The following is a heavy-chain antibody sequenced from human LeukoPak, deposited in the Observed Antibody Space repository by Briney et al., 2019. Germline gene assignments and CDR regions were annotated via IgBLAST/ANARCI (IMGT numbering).Heavy chain of an antibody. CDR2: IDRSGGST. CDR3: AGGSHGEHDS. CDR1: GFSFNIYA. J-gene: IGHJ5*01. Sequence: GGSLRLSCAASGFSFNIYAMSWVRQAPGKGLEWVAAIDRSGGSTFYADSVKGRFTISKDNSKNTLYLQINSLRVDDTAIYYCAGGSHGEHDSWGQGTLVTVSS. V-gene: IGHV3-23*01. D-gene: IGHD4-17*01.